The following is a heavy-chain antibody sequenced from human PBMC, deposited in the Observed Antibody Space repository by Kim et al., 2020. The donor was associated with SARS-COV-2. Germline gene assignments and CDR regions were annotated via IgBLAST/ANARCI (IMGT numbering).Heavy chain of an antibody. V-gene: IGHV3-73*01. D-gene: IGHD1-1*01. Sequence: GGSLRLSCAASGFTFSGSGIHWVRQASGKGLEWVGRIRSKANNYATVYAASVKGRFTISRDDSKNTAYLQMNSLKTEDTAVYYCTSVPGTPSAFWDAFDIWGQGTMVTVSA. J-gene: IGHJ3*02. CDR1: GFTFSGSG. CDR3: TSVPGTPSAFWDAFDI. CDR2: IRSKANNYAT.